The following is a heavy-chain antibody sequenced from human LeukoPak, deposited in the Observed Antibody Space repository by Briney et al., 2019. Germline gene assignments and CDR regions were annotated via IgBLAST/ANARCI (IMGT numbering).Heavy chain of an antibody. D-gene: IGHD7-27*01. V-gene: IGHV1-2*02. CDR3: ARLRDSNWEYFDY. J-gene: IGHJ4*02. CDR2: INPNSGGT. CDR1: GYTFTGYY. Sequence: ASVKVSCKASGYTFTGYYMHWVRQAPGQGLEWMGWINPNSGGTNYAQKFQGRVTMTRDTSISTAYMELRSLRSDDTAVYYCARLRDSNWEYFDYWGQGTLVTVSS.